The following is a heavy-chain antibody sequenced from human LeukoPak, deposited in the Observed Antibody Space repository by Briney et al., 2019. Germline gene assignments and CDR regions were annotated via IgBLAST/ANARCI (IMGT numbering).Heavy chain of an antibody. Sequence: PSETLSLTCTVSAGSISGYYWSWIRQPAGKGLEWIGRIYASGSTNYNPSLKSRVTMSVDTSRNQFSLKLSSVTAVDTAVYYCARDGYGGLPDFDYWGQRTLVTVSS. CDR1: AGSISGYY. V-gene: IGHV4-4*07. J-gene: IGHJ4*02. CDR2: IYASGST. D-gene: IGHD5-12*01. CDR3: ARDGYGGLPDFDY.